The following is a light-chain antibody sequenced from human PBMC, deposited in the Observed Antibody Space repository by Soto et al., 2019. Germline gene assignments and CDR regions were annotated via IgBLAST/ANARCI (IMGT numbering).Light chain of an antibody. Sequence: IQMTQSPSTLSASVGDRVTITCRASQRISSWLAWYQQKPGKAPKLLIYDVSSLESGVPSRFSGSGSGTEFTLTISSLQPDDFATYYCQQYDSYWGTFGQGTKVEVK. J-gene: IGKJ1*01. CDR2: DVS. CDR3: QQYDSYWGT. CDR1: QRISSW. V-gene: IGKV1-5*01.